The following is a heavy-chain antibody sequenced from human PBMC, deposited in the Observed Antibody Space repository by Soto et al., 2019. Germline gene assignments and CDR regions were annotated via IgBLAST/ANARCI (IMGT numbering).Heavy chain of an antibody. CDR3: ARDVAGGNDY. V-gene: IGHV4-31*01. D-gene: IGHD6-19*01. CDR1: GGSISSGGYY. Sequence: QVQLQESGPGLVKPSQTLSLTCTVSGGSISSGGYYWSWIRQHPGKGLEWIGYIYYSGSTYYNPSLKXXVXIXXDTSKNQFSLKLSSVTAADTAVYYCARDVAGGNDYWGQGTLVTVSS. J-gene: IGHJ4*02. CDR2: IYYSGST.